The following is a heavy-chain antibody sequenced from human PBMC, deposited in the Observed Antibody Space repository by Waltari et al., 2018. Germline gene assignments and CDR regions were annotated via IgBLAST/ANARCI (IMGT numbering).Heavy chain of an antibody. D-gene: IGHD6-13*01. V-gene: IGHV4-61*02. Sequence: QVQLQESGPGLVKPSQTLSLTCTVSGGSISSGSYYWSWIRQPAGKGLEWIGRIYTSGSTNYNPSLKRRVTISVDTSKNQFSLKLSSVTAADTAVYYCARGGIAAAGTKAFDIWGQGTMVTVSS. J-gene: IGHJ3*02. CDR1: GGSISSGSYY. CDR2: IYTSGST. CDR3: ARGGIAAAGTKAFDI.